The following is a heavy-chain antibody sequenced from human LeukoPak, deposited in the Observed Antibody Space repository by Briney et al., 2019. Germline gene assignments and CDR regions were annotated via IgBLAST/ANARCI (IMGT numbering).Heavy chain of an antibody. J-gene: IGHJ6*02. CDR2: INHSGST. Sequence: PSETLSLTCAVYGGSFSGYYWSWIRQPPGKGLEWIGEINHSGSTNYNPSLKSRVTISVDTSKNQFSLKLSSVTAADTAVYYCARVMGSGSWSLYYYYYGMDVWGQGTTVTVSS. CDR1: GGSFSGYY. CDR3: ARVMGSGSWSLYYYYYGMDV. V-gene: IGHV4-34*01. D-gene: IGHD6-13*01.